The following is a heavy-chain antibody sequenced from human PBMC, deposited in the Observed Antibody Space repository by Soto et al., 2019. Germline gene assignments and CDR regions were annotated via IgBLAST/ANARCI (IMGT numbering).Heavy chain of an antibody. D-gene: IGHD2-21*01. CDR3: ARDRIPPLSAY. Sequence: SETLSLTCAGYGGSFSGYYCIWIRQPPGAGLEWIGEINHSGSTNYNPSLESRVTISVDTSRNQFSLKLTSVTAADTAVYYCARDRIPPLSAYWPHTTLFT. J-gene: IGHJ4*01. V-gene: IGHV4-34*01. CDR2: INHSGST. CDR1: GGSFSGYY.